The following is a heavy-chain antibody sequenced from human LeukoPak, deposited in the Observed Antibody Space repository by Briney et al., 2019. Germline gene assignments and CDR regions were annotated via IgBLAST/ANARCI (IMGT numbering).Heavy chain of an antibody. J-gene: IGHJ5*02. CDR2: MNPNSGNT. CDR3: ASLLCSSTSCSYNWFDP. CDR1: GYTFTSYD. V-gene: IGHV1-8*01. D-gene: IGHD2-2*01. Sequence: ASVKVSCKASGYTFTSYDINWVRQATGQGLEWMGWMNPNSGNTGYAQKFQGRVTMTRNTSISTAYMELSSLRSEDTAVYYCASLLCSSTSCSYNWFDPWGQGTLVTVSS.